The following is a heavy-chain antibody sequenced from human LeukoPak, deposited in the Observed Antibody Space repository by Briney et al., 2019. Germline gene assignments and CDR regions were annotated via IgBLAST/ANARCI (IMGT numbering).Heavy chain of an antibody. D-gene: IGHD2-2*01. Sequence: ASVKLSCKASGYTFTSYGISWVRQAPGQGLEWMGWISAYNGNTNYAQKLQGRVTMTTDTSTSTAYMELRSLRSDDAAVYYGARVLEESVVPAAIVGAFDIWGQGTMVTVSS. CDR3: ARVLEESVVPAAIVGAFDI. CDR1: GYTFTSYG. V-gene: IGHV1-18*01. CDR2: ISAYNGNT. J-gene: IGHJ3*02.